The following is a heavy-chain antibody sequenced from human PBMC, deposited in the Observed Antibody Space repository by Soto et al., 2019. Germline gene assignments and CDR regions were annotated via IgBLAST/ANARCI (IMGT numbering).Heavy chain of an antibody. D-gene: IGHD3-3*01. CDR1: GFTFSSYA. CDR3: ANSEDFGVVIAEYFQH. CDR2: ISGSGGST. J-gene: IGHJ1*01. V-gene: IGHV3-23*01. Sequence: GGSLRLSCAASGFTFSSYAMSWVRQAPGKGLEWVSAISGSGGSTSYADSVKGRFTISRDNSKNTLYLQMNSLRADDTAVYYCANSEDFGVVIAEYFQHWGQGTLVTVSS.